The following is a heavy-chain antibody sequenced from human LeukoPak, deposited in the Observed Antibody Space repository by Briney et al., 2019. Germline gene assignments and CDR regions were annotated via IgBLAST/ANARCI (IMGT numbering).Heavy chain of an antibody. Sequence: GGSLRLSCAASGFTFSSYGMHWVRQAPGKGLEWVAFIRYDGSNKYYADSVKGRFTISRDNSKNTLYLQMNSLRAEDTAVYYCAKCIAAGPADAFDIWGQGIMVTVSS. CDR1: GFTFSSYG. V-gene: IGHV3-30*02. CDR3: AKCIAAGPADAFDI. D-gene: IGHD6-6*01. CDR2: IRYDGSNK. J-gene: IGHJ3*02.